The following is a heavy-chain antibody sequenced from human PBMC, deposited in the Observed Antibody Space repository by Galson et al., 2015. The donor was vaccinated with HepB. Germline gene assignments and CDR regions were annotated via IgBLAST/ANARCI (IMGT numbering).Heavy chain of an antibody. D-gene: IGHD3-3*01. Sequence: SLRLSCAASGFTFSSYGMHWVRQAPGKGLEWVAVIWYDGSNKYYADSVKGRFTISRDNSKNTLYLQMNSLRAEDTAVYYCAREGHDFWSGYFLGDYWGQGTLVTVSS. J-gene: IGHJ4*02. CDR2: IWYDGSNK. V-gene: IGHV3-33*01. CDR3: AREGHDFWSGYFLGDY. CDR1: GFTFSSYG.